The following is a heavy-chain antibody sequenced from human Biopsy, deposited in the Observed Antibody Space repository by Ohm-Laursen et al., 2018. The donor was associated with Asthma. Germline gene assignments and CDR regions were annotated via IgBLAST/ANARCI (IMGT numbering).Heavy chain of an antibody. J-gene: IGHJ2*01. CDR2: IYYSGRT. Sequence: TLSLTCDVYPGSFSGSYWGWIRQSPGKGLEWIGSIYYSGRTYYNPSLESRVTISADTSKNHFSLKVTSVTAADTAVYYCARAVSSSSYWYFDLWGRGDLVTVSS. CDR3: ARAVSSSSYWYFDL. CDR1: PGSFSGSY. D-gene: IGHD6-6*01. V-gene: IGHV4-39*02.